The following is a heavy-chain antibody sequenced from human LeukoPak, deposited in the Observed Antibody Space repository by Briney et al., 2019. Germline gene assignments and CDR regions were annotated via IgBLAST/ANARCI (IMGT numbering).Heavy chain of an antibody. CDR2: IYPGDSDT. CDR1: GYSFTSYW. D-gene: IGHD5-18*01. V-gene: IGHV5-51*01. J-gene: IGHJ4*02. Sequence: GESLKISCKGSGYSFTSYWIGWVRQMPGKGLEWMGIIYPGDSDTRYSPSFQGQVTISADKSISTAYLQWSSLKASDTAMYYCARLWDVDTAMGIVSPLDYWGQGTLVTVSS. CDR3: ARLWDVDTAMGIVSPLDY.